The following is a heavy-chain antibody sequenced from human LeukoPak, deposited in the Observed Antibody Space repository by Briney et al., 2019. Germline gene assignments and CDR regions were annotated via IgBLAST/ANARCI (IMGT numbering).Heavy chain of an antibody. CDR2: ISSSSSTI. D-gene: IGHD3-10*01. CDR3: AREGSGSGVDY. J-gene: IGHJ4*02. V-gene: IGHV3-48*01. CDR1: GFTFSSYS. Sequence: PGGFLRLSCAASGFTFSSYSMNWVRQAPGKGLEWVSYISSSSSTIYYADSVKGRFTISRDNAKNSLYLQMNSLRVEDTAVYYCAREGSGSGVDYWGQGTLVTVSS.